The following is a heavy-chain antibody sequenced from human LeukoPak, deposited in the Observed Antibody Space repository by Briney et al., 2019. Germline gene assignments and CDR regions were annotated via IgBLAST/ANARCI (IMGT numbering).Heavy chain of an antibody. J-gene: IGHJ4*02. CDR3: ARERTDYYDSSGYYFDY. CDR1: GFTVSSNY. Sequence: GGSLRLSCAASGFTVSSNYMSWVRQAPGKGLEWDSVIYSGGSTYYADSVKGRFTISRDNSKNTLYLQMNSLRAEDTAVYYCARERTDYYDSSGYYFDYWGQGTLVTVSS. D-gene: IGHD3-22*01. V-gene: IGHV3-53*01. CDR2: IYSGGST.